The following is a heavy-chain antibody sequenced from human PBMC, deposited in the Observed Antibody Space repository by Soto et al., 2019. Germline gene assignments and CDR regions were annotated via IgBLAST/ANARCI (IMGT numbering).Heavy chain of an antibody. CDR1: GGSSRGGGYY. CDR2: IYYSGST. D-gene: IGHD2-2*01. CDR3: ARDKGCSSTSCYVQAFDI. Sequence: TQSLRYSVAGGSSRGGGYYWSWIRQHPGKGLEWIGYIYYSGSTYYNPSLKSRVTISVDTSKNQFSLKLSSVTAADTAVYYCARDKGCSSTSCYVQAFDIWGQGTMVTVSS. V-gene: IGHV4-31*03. J-gene: IGHJ3*02.